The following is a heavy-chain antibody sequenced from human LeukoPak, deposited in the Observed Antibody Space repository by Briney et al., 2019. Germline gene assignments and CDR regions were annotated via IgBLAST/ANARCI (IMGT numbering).Heavy chain of an antibody. CDR1: GYTFTGYY. CDR2: INPNSGGT. D-gene: IGHD3-9*01. Sequence: ASVKVSCKASGYTFTGYYMHWVRQAPGQGLEWMGWINPNSGGTNYAQKFQGRVTMTRDTSISTAYMELSRLRSDDTAVYYCARDKFPSDDILTGYYSTWGQGTLVTVSS. J-gene: IGHJ5*02. CDR3: ARDKFPSDDILTGYYST. V-gene: IGHV1-2*02.